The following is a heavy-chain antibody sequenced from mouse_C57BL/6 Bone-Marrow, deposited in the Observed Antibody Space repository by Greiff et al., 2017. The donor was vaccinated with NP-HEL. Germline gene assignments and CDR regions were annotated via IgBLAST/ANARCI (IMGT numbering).Heavy chain of an antibody. CDR3: ARGGNYFDY. V-gene: IGHV3-6*01. J-gene: IGHJ2*01. CDR2: ISYDGSN. Sequence: EVKLMESGPGLVKPSQSLSLTCSVTGYSITSGYYWNWLRQFPGNKLVWMGYISYDGSNNYNPSLKNRISITRDTSKNQFFLKLNSVTTEDTATYYCARGGNYFDYWGQGTTLTVSS. CDR1: GYSITSGYY.